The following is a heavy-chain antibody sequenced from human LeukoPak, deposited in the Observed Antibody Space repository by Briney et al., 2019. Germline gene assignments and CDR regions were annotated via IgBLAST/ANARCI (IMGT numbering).Heavy chain of an antibody. D-gene: IGHD2-2*01. V-gene: IGHV1-46*01. CDR3: ARVGYCSSTSCYVGSAVDY. J-gene: IGHJ4*02. CDR1: GYTFTSYY. CDR2: TNPSGGST. Sequence: ASVKVSCKASGYTFTSYYMHWVRQAPGQGLEWMGITNPSGGSTSYAQKFQGRVTMTRDTSTSTVYMELSSLRSEDTAVYYCARVGYCSSTSCYVGSAVDYWGQGTLVTVSS.